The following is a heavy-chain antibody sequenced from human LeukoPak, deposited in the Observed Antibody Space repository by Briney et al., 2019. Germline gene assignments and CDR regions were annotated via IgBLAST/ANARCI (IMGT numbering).Heavy chain of an antibody. J-gene: IGHJ4*02. Sequence: GGSLRLSCAASGFTFSSYWMSWVRQAPGKGLEWVSSITSGGDYIYYADSVKGRFTTSRDNAKNSLSLQLNSLRVEDTAVYYCARGHYDVLAASYKWTPDYWGQGTLVTVSS. V-gene: IGHV3-21*01. CDR1: GFTFSSYW. CDR2: ITSGGDYI. CDR3: ARGHYDVLAASYKWTPDY. D-gene: IGHD3-9*01.